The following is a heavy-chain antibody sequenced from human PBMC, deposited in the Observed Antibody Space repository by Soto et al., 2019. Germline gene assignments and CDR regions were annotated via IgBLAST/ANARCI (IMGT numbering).Heavy chain of an antibody. CDR1: GYTFTSYG. J-gene: IGHJ4*02. V-gene: IGHV1-18*04. Sequence: ASVKVSCKASGYTFTSYGISWVRQAPGQGLEWMGWISAYSGNTNYAQKLQGRVTMTTDTSTSTAYMELRSLRSDDTAVYYCATRTSRYSSAWLGYWGQGTLVTVSS. CDR3: ATRTSRYSSAWLGY. CDR2: ISAYSGNT. D-gene: IGHD6-13*01.